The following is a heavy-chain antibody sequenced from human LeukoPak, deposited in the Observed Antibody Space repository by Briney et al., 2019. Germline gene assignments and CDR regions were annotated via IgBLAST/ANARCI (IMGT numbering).Heavy chain of an antibody. J-gene: IGHJ4*01. V-gene: IGHV3-7*01. D-gene: IGHD2-15*01. CDR2: IKQDGSEK. CDR1: GFTFSSYW. CDR3: ARDGYCSGGSCYSGY. Sequence: GGSLRLSCAASGFTFSSYWMSWVRQAPGKGLEWVANIKQDGSEKFYVDSVKGRFTISRDNAKNSLYLQMNSLRAEDTAVYYCARDGYCSGGSCYSGYWGHGTLVTVSS.